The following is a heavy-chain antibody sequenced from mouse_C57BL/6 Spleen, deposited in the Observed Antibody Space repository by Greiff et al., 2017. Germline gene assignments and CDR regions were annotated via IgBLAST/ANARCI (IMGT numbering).Heavy chain of an antibody. J-gene: IGHJ2*01. D-gene: IGHD1-1*02. CDR1: GYTFTTYP. V-gene: IGHV1-47*01. CDR2: FNPYNDDT. CDR3: ARAHYCGSRHFDY. Sequence: QVQLQQSGAELVKPGASVKMSCKASGYTFTTYPINWMKQNPGKSLEWIGNFNPYNDDTTYNEKFKGKATLTVDKSSSTAYLELSRLTSEDSAVYYCARAHYCGSRHFDYWGQGTTLTVSS.